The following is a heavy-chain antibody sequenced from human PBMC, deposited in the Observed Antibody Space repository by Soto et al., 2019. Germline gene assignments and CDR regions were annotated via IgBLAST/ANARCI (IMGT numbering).Heavy chain of an antibody. Sequence: SETLSLTCAVYGGSFSGYYWSWIRQPPGKGLEWIGEINHSGSTNYNPSLKSRVTISVDTSKNQFSLKLSSVTAADTAVYYCARTLYYYDSSGYAVGYYGMDVWGQGTTVTVSS. CDR2: INHSGST. CDR3: ARTLYYYDSSGYAVGYYGMDV. D-gene: IGHD3-22*01. CDR1: GGSFSGYY. J-gene: IGHJ6*02. V-gene: IGHV4-34*01.